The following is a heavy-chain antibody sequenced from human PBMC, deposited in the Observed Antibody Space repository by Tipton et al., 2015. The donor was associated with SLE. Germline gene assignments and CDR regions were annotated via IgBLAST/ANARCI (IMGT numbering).Heavy chain of an antibody. CDR2: IYTSGST. Sequence: TLSLTCTVSGGSISSGSYYWSWIRQPAGKGLEWIGHIYTSGSTNYNPSLKSRVTISLDTSKNQLSLKLTSVTAADTAVYYCARGVAGYYFYYYMDVWGKGTTVTISS. CDR3: ARGVAGYYFYYYMDV. CDR1: GGSISSGSYY. J-gene: IGHJ6*03. D-gene: IGHD3-10*01. V-gene: IGHV4-61*09.